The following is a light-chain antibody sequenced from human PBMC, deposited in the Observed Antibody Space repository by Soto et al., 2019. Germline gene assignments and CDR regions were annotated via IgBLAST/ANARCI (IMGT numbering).Light chain of an antibody. Sequence: QSVLTQPPSASGTPGQRVTISCSGSNSNIGSNSVSWYQQLPGTAPKLLIYNTDQRPSGVPDRYSGSKSGTSASLAISGLQSDDEADYYCAAWDDSLNGLFGGGTKLTVL. CDR1: NSNIGSNS. J-gene: IGLJ2*01. V-gene: IGLV1-44*01. CDR2: NTD. CDR3: AAWDDSLNGL.